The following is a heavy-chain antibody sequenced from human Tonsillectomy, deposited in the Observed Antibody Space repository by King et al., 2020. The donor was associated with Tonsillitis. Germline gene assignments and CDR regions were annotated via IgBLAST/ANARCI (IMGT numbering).Heavy chain of an antibody. CDR1: GFPFSSYG. J-gene: IGHJ4*02. CDR2: ISFDGSNK. Sequence: QLVQSGGGVVQPGRSLRLSCAASGFPFSSYGMTWVRQAPGKGLEWVAVISFDGSNKYYADSVKGRFTISRDNAKNPLYLQMNSLRAEDTAVYYCAKVGEYSSSFGGYWGQGTLVTVSS. V-gene: IGHV3-30*18. D-gene: IGHD6-6*01. CDR3: AKVGEYSSSFGGY.